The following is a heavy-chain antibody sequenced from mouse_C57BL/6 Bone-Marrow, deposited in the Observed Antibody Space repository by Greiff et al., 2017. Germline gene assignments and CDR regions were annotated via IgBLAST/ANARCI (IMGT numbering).Heavy chain of an antibody. CDR3: AREFRAMDY. CDR1: GYTFTSYW. CDR2: IYPSDSET. Sequence: QVQLQQPGAELVRPGSSVKLSCKASGYTFTSYWLDWVKQRPGQGLEWIGNIYPSDSETHYNQKFKDKATLTVDKSSSTAYMQLSSLTSEDSAVYYCAREFRAMDYWGQVTSVTVSS. J-gene: IGHJ4*01. V-gene: IGHV1-61*01.